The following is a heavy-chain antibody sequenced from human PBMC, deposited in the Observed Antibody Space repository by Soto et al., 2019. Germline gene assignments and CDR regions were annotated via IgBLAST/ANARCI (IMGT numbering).Heavy chain of an antibody. CDR1: GFTFSSYS. CDR2: IRSSSSYI. V-gene: IGHV3-21*01. J-gene: IGHJ5*02. Sequence: PGGSLRLSCAASGFTFSSYSMNWVRQAPGKGLEWVSSIRSSSSYIYYADSVKGRFTISRDNAKNSLYLQMNSLRAEDTAVYYCARDLSAAVVTATWGQGTLVTVSS. D-gene: IGHD2-21*02. CDR3: ARDLSAAVVTAT.